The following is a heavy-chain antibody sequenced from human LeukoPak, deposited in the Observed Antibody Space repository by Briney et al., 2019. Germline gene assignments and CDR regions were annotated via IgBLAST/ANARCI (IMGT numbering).Heavy chain of an antibody. D-gene: IGHD3-3*01. V-gene: IGHV3-23*01. CDR2: ISGSGGTT. J-gene: IGHJ4*02. CDR1: GFTFSTYA. Sequence: GGSLRLSCAASGFTFSTYAMSWVRQAPGKGLEWVSAISGSGGTTFYADSVKGRFTISRDNSKNTLYLQMNSLRAEDTAVYYCATDRGWRTSGYYLYYFEYWGQGTLVTYSS. CDR3: ATDRGWRTSGYYLYYFEY.